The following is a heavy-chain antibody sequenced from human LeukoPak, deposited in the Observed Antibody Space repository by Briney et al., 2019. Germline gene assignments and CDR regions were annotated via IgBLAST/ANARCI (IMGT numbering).Heavy chain of an antibody. D-gene: IGHD4-11*01. V-gene: IGHV3-23*01. CDR1: GFTFTSYA. J-gene: IGHJ4*02. CDR3: AQGGHDYNPFYY. CDR2: VKRDGSVP. Sequence: GGSLRLSCAASGFTFTSYAMGWVRQAPGKGLEWVSSVKRDGSVPFYADSVQGRFTISRDNSKNMLYLQLNSLRAEDTAVYYCAQGGHDYNPFYYWGQGTLVTVSS.